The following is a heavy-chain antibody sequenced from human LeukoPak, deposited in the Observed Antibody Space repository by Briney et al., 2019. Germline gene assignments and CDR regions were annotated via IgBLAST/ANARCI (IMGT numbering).Heavy chain of an antibody. CDR1: GFAFSSYG. Sequence: GRSLRLSCAASGFAFSSYGMHWVRQAPGKGLEWVAVIWYDGSNKYYADSVKGRFTISRDISKNTLYLQMNSLRAEDTAVYYCARELSGFSYDYGRLLEYWGQGTLVTVSA. V-gene: IGHV3-33*01. D-gene: IGHD3-16*01. CDR3: ARELSGFSYDYGRLLEY. J-gene: IGHJ4*02. CDR2: IWYDGSNK.